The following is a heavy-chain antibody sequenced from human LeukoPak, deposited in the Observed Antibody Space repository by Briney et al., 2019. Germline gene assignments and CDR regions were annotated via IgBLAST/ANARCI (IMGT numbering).Heavy chain of an antibody. Sequence: PGGSLRLSCAAPGFTFSDHFMDWVRQAPGKGLEWVGRSRNKGNSYTTDHAASVIGRFTISRDDSKNSLYLQMNSLQTEDTGVYYCARSAMAPFDYWGQGTLVTVSS. CDR1: GFTFSDHF. J-gene: IGHJ4*02. D-gene: IGHD2-8*01. CDR2: SRNKGNSYTT. CDR3: ARSAMAPFDY. V-gene: IGHV3-72*01.